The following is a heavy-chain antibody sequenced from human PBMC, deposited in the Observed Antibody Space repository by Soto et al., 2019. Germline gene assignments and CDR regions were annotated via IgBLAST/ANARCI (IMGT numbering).Heavy chain of an antibody. J-gene: IGHJ3*02. D-gene: IGHD3-10*01. V-gene: IGHV3-13*01. CDR2: LLRKIGDT. CDR1: GXNFKIYY. CDR3: ARGYRRGSGSLRPGPSDIFDM. Sequence: GSLRLSCVASGXNFKIYYMHWVRQCPGKGLELVSGLLRKIGDTHYGDAVKGLFTISIEDAKSSLFLQMNSLRVEYTAVYYFARGYRRGSGSLRPGPSDIFDMWGQGTMGPVSS.